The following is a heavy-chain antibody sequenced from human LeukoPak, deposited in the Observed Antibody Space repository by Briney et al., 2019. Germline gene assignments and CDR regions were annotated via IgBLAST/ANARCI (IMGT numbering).Heavy chain of an antibody. J-gene: IGHJ4*02. CDR1: GFTFSSYA. V-gene: IGHV3-23*01. Sequence: GGSLRLSCAASGFTFSSYAMSWVRQAPGKGLEWVSAISGSGGSTYYADSVKGRFTISRDNSKNTLYLQMNSLRAEDTAVYYCAKAPYRLVLRFLEWRPAAYYFDYWGQGTLVTVSS. D-gene: IGHD3-3*01. CDR3: AKAPYRLVLRFLEWRPAAYYFDY. CDR2: ISGSGGST.